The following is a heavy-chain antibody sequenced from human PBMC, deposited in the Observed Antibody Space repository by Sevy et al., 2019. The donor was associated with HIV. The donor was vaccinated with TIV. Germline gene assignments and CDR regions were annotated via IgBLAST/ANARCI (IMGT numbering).Heavy chain of an antibody. J-gene: IGHJ3*02. CDR2: IYYSGST. D-gene: IGHD5-18*01. V-gene: IGHV4-59*08. CDR3: AGQGGYQLPAAFDI. CDR1: GGSISSYY. Sequence: SETLSLTCTVSGGSISSYYWSWIRQPPGKGLEWIGHIYYSGSTNYNPSLKGRVTISVDTSKNQFSLKLSSVTAADTAVYYCAGQGGYQLPAAFDIWGQGTMVTVSS.